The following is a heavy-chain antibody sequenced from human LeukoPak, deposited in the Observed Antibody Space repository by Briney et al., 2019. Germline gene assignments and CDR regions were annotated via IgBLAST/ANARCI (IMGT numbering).Heavy chain of an antibody. CDR1: GGSISSGGYY. CDR3: ARETVVVPAALNWFGP. Sequence: SQTLSLTCTVSGGSISSGGYYWSWIRQPPGKGLEWIGYIYHSGSTYYNPSLKSRVTISVDGSKNQFSLKLSSVTAADTAVYYCARETVVVPAALNWFGPWGQGTLVTVSS. D-gene: IGHD2-2*01. CDR2: IYHSGST. V-gene: IGHV4-30-2*01. J-gene: IGHJ5*02.